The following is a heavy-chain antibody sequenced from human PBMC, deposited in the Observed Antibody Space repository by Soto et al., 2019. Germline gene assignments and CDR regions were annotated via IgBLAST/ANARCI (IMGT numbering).Heavy chain of an antibody. Sequence: QIHLVQSGAEVKKPGASVKVSCKASGYTFRSCGLSWVRQAPGQGLEWMGWISGYNGDTDTAQNFQGRLSMTTDTSTNTATMELRCLRSDDTAVYYCARDNMIYTYGSGTFDIWGQGTVVTVSS. CDR2: ISGYNGDT. CDR3: ARDNMIYTYGSGTFDI. CDR1: GYTFRSCG. J-gene: IGHJ4*02. D-gene: IGHD3-10*01. V-gene: IGHV1-18*04.